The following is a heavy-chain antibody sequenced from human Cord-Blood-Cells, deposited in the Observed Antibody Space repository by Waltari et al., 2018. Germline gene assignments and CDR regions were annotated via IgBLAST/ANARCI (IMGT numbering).Heavy chain of an antibody. D-gene: IGHD1-26*01. CDR2: MNPNSGNT. CDR3: ATGKYSGSYKNDDAFDI. Sequence: QVQLVQSGAEVKKPGASVKVSCKASGYTFTSYDINWVRQATGQGLEWMGWMNPNSGNTGYAQKFQGRVTITRNTSISTAYMELSSLRSEDTAVYYCATGKYSGSYKNDDAFDIWGQGTMVTVSS. J-gene: IGHJ3*02. V-gene: IGHV1-8*03. CDR1: GYTFTSYD.